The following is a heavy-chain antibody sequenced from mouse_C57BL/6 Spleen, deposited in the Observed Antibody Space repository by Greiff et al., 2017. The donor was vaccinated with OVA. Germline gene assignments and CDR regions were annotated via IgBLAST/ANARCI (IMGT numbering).Heavy chain of an antibody. CDR1: GFTFTNTY. CDR2: IDPANGNT. V-gene: IGHV14-3*01. Sequence: EVHLVESVAELVRPGASVKLSCKASGFTFTNTYMHWVKQRPEPGLEWIGRIDPANGNTKYNPKFKGKATLTADKSSNTAYLQLSSLTSEVTAVYYCATAIYDGYVAWFAYWGQGTLVTVSA. CDR3: ATAIYDGYVAWFAY. D-gene: IGHD2-3*01. J-gene: IGHJ3*01.